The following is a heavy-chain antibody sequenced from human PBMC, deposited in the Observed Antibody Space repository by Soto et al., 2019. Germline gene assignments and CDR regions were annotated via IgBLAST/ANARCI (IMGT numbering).Heavy chain of an antibody. CDR1: GFTFSSYS. CDR3: ARDRAVGDGYNDAFDI. V-gene: IGHV3-21*01. Sequence: KPGGSLRLSCAASGFTFSSYSMNWVRQAPGKGLEWVSSISSSSSYIYYADSVKGRFTISRDNAKNSLYLQMNSLRAEDTAVYYCARDRAVGDGYNDAFDIWGQGTMVTVSS. CDR2: ISSSSSYI. D-gene: IGHD5-12*01. J-gene: IGHJ3*02.